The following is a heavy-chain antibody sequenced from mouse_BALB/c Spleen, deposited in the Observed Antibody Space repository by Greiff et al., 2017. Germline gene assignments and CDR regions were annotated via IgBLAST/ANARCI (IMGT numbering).Heavy chain of an antibody. J-gene: IGHJ2*01. CDR1: GFTFSSYA. D-gene: IGHD3-2*02. Sequence: EVKLMESGGGLVKPGGSLKLSCAASGFTFSSYAMSWVRQTPEKRLEWVATISSGGSYTYYPDSVKGRFTISRDNAKNTLYLQMSSLRSEDTAMYYCARQRGSDYWGQGTTLTVSS. CDR3: ARQRGSDY. V-gene: IGHV5-9-3*01. CDR2: ISSGGSYT.